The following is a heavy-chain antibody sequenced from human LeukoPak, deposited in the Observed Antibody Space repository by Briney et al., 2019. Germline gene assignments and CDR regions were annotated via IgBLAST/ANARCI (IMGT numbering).Heavy chain of an antibody. CDR2: ISSSSSYI. D-gene: IGHD4-23*01. V-gene: IGHV3-21*01. CDR3: ARHNGGDYMDV. CDR1: GFTFSSYS. Sequence: GGSLRRSCAASGFTFSSYSMNWVRQAPGKGLEWVSSISSSSSYIYYADSVKGRFTISRDNAKNSLYLQMNSLRAEDTAVYYCARHNGGDYMDVWGKGTTVPVSS. J-gene: IGHJ6*03.